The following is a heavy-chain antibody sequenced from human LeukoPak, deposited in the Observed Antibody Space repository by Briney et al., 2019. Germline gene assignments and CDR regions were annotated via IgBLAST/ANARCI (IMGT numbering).Heavy chain of an antibody. Sequence: GGSLRLSCAASGFTFSSYSMNWVRQAPGNGLEWVSSISSSSSYIYYADSVKGRFTISRDNAKNSLYLQMNSLRAEDTAVYYCARDISASSGYPDYWGQGTLVTVSS. J-gene: IGHJ4*02. CDR2: ISSSSSYI. V-gene: IGHV3-21*01. CDR3: ARDISASSGYPDY. CDR1: GFTFSSYS. D-gene: IGHD3-22*01.